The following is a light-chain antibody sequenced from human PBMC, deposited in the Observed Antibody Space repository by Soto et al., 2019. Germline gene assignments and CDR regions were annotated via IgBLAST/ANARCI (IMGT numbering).Light chain of an antibody. CDR1: QTVNSNY. Sequence: EIVLTQSPGTLSLSPGERATLSCRASQTVNSNYLAWYQQRPGQAPRLLISGASIRATAIPNRFSGSGSGTDFTLTISRLEPEDFAVYYCQQYGVSRTFGQGTKVEV. V-gene: IGKV3-20*01. CDR2: GAS. CDR3: QQYGVSRT. J-gene: IGKJ1*01.